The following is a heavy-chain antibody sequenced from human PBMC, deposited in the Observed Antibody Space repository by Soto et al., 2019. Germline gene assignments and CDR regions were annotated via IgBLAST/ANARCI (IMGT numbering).Heavy chain of an antibody. V-gene: IGHV3-30*18. CDR2: ISYDGSNK. CDR3: AKVPVDYYGMDV. J-gene: IGHJ6*02. Sequence: PGGSLRLSCASSGFTFISYGMHWVRQAPGKGLEWVAVISYDGSNKYYADSVKGRFTISRDNSKNTLYLQMNSLRAEDTAVYYCAKVPVDYYGMDVWGQGTTVTVSS. CDR1: GFTFISYG.